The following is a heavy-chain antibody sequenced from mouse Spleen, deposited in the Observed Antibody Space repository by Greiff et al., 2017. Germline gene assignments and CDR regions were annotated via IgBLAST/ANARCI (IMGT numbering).Heavy chain of an antibody. V-gene: IGHV5-17*01. CDR3: ASDYYGSSLYWYFDV. CDR2: ISSGSSTI. CDR1: GFTFSDYG. J-gene: IGHJ1*01. D-gene: IGHD1-1*01. Sequence: EVQLVESGGGLVKPGGSLKLSCAASGFTFSDYGMHWVHQAPEKGLEWVAYISSGSSTIYYADTVKGRFTISRDNAKNTLFLQMTSLRSEDTAMYYCASDYYGSSLYWYFDVWGAGTTVTVSS.